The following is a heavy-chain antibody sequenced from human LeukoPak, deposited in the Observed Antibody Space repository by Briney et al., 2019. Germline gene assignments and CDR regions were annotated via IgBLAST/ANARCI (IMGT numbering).Heavy chain of an antibody. D-gene: IGHD1-26*01. CDR2: VYTSGST. V-gene: IGHV4-61*02. CDR3: ARGVGTANFDY. J-gene: IGHJ4*02. CDR1: GGSISSSSYY. Sequence: NPSETLSLTCTVSGGSISSSSYYWSWLRQPAGKGLEWIGRVYTSGSTDYNPSLKSRVTMSVDTSKNQFSLKLTSVTAADTAVYYCARGVGTANFDYWGQGTLVTVSS.